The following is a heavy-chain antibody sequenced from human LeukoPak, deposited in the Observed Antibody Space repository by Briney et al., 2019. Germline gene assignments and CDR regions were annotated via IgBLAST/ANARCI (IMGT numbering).Heavy chain of an antibody. CDR3: AGDAAPPYCGGDCYSWAFDI. D-gene: IGHD2-21*02. V-gene: IGHV3-30*04. CDR1: GFTFSSYA. J-gene: IGHJ3*02. CDR2: ISYDGSNK. Sequence: GGSLRLSCAASGFTFSSYAMHWVRQAPGKGLEWVAVISYDGSNKYYADSVKGRFTISRDNSKNTLYLQMNSLRAEDTAVYYCAGDAAPPYCGGDCYSWAFDIWGQGTMVTVSS.